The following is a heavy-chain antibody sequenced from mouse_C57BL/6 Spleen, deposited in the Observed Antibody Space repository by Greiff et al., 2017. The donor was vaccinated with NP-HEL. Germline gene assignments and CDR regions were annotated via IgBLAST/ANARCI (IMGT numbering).Heavy chain of an antibody. Sequence: EVQVVESGGGLVKPGGSLKLSCAASGFTFSSYTMSWVRQTPEKRLEWVATISGGGGNTYYPDSVKGRFTISRDNAKNTLYLQMSSLRSEDTALYYCASQLGRGPYAMDYWGQGTSVTVSS. CDR1: GFTFSSYT. D-gene: IGHD4-1*01. CDR2: ISGGGGNT. J-gene: IGHJ4*01. V-gene: IGHV5-9*01. CDR3: ASQLGRGPYAMDY.